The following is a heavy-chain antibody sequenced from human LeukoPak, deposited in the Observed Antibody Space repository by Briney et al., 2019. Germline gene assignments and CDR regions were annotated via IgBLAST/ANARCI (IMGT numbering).Heavy chain of an antibody. CDR2: ICYSGST. V-gene: IGHV4-30-4*08. Sequence: SSQTLSLKCTVSGGSISVGDYFWSWIRQPPGKGLQWIGYICYSGSTYYNPSLKSGVTISVDTSKNQFSLKLSSVTAADTAVYYCARVPRPGYCSSTSCYPDAFDIWGQGTMVTVSS. CDR1: GGSISVGDYF. D-gene: IGHD2-2*03. J-gene: IGHJ3*02. CDR3: ARVPRPGYCSSTSCYPDAFDI.